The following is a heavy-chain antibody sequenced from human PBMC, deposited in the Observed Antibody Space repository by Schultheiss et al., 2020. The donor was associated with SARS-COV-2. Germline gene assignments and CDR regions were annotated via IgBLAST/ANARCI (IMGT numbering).Heavy chain of an antibody. CDR3: ARVGYDFWSGPIHYFDY. D-gene: IGHD3-3*01. CDR2: IYYSGST. J-gene: IGHJ4*02. Sequence: SETLSLTCAVYGGSFSGYYWSWIRQPPGKGLEWIGYIYYSGSTNYNPSLKSRVTISVDTSKNQFSLKLSSVTAADTAVYYCARVGYDFWSGPIHYFDYWGQGTLVTVSS. V-gene: IGHV4-34*09. CDR1: GGSFSGYY.